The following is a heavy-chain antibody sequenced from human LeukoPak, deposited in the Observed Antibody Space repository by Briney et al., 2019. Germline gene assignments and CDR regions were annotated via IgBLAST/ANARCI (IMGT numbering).Heavy chain of an antibody. CDR1: GGTFSSYA. J-gene: IGHJ5*02. V-gene: IGHV1-69*01. D-gene: IGHD1-26*01. Sequence: SVKVSCKASGGTFSSYAISWVRQAPGQGLEWMGGIIPIFSTANYAQKFQGRVTITADESTSTAYMELSSLRSEDTAVYYCARDRRVGATHNWFDPWGQGTLVTVSS. CDR2: IIPIFSTA. CDR3: ARDRRVGATHNWFDP.